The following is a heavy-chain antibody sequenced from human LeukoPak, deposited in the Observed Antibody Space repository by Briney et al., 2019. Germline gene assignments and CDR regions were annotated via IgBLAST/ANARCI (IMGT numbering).Heavy chain of an antibody. Sequence: GASVKVSCKASGYTFTSYGISWVRQAPGQGLEWMGWISAYNGNTNYAQKLQGRVTMTTDTSTSTAYMELRSLRSDDTAVYYCARILVDHGYYYYYMDVWGKGTTVTVSS. CDR2: ISAYNGNT. D-gene: IGHD2-8*02. CDR3: ARILVDHGYYYYYMDV. CDR1: GYTFTSYG. J-gene: IGHJ6*03. V-gene: IGHV1-18*01.